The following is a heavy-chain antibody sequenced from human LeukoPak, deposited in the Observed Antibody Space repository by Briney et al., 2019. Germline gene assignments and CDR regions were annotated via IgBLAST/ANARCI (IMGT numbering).Heavy chain of an antibody. CDR2: ISSSKTYI. CDR3: ARVDSGSACAS. CDR1: GFTFSSYS. Sequence: GGSLRLSCAASGFTFSSYSMSWVRQAPGKGLEWVSSISSSKTYIYYADSVKGRFTISRDNVKNSLYLQMNSLRPEDMAVYYCARVDSGSACASWGHGILVTVSS. D-gene: IGHD6-19*01. J-gene: IGHJ1*01. V-gene: IGHV3-21*01.